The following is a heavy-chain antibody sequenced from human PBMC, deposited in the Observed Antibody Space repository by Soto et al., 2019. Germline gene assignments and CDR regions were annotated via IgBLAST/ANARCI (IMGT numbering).Heavy chain of an antibody. CDR2: ISGSGGST. Sequence: GGSLRLSCAASGFTFSSYAMSWVRQAPGKGLEWVSAISGSGGSTYYADSVKGRFTISRDNSKNTLYLQMNSLRAEDTAVYYCAKDLFVLRFLEWLSPFDYWGQGTLVTVSS. V-gene: IGHV3-23*01. CDR3: AKDLFVLRFLEWLSPFDY. CDR1: GFTFSSYA. J-gene: IGHJ4*02. D-gene: IGHD3-3*01.